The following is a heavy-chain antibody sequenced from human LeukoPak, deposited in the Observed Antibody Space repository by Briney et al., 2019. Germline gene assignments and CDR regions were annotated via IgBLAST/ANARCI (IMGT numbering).Heavy chain of an antibody. V-gene: IGHV1-18*01. CDR1: GYTFTIDG. Sequence: ASVTLSPTASGYTFTIDGISRVRQAPGPGLEWMGWISAYNGNTSYAQKLQGKVTMTTDTSTSTAYMELRSLRSGDTAVYFCARGKVGVRGGNWESWFDRWGQGTLVTVSS. D-gene: IGHD3-10*01. J-gene: IGHJ5*02. CDR3: ARGKVGVRGGNWESWFDR. CDR2: ISAYNGNT.